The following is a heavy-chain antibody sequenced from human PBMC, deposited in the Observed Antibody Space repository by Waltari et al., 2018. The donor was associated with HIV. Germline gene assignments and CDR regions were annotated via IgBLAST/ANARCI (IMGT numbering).Heavy chain of an antibody. CDR2: INHSGST. D-gene: IGHD2-15*01. Sequence: QVQLQQWGAGLLKPSETLSLTCAVYGGSFSGYYWSWIRQPPGKGLEWIGEINHSGSTNYHPSLKRRVTISVDTSKNQFSLKLSSVTAADTAVYYCARIGGYCSGGSCYNFDYWGQGTLVTVSS. CDR1: GGSFSGYY. J-gene: IGHJ4*02. V-gene: IGHV4-34*01. CDR3: ARIGGYCSGGSCYNFDY.